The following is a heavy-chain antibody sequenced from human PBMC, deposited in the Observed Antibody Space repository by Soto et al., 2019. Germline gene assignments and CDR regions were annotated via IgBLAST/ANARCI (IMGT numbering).Heavy chain of an antibody. J-gene: IGHJ4*02. CDR1: GYTFTSYA. CDR3: ARYIVVVTAIPVDY. D-gene: IGHD2-21*02. CDR2: INAGNGNT. Sequence: ASVKVSCKASGYTFTSYAMHWVRQAPGQRLEWMGWINAGNGNTKYSQKFQGRVTITRDTSASTAYMELSSLRSEDTAVYHCARYIVVVTAIPVDYWGQGTLVTVSS. V-gene: IGHV1-3*01.